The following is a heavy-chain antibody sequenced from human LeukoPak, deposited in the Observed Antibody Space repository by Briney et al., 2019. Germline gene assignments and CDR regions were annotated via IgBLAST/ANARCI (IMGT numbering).Heavy chain of an antibody. CDR3: AGGPATVVTPWFDP. J-gene: IGHJ5*02. V-gene: IGHV1-69*01. D-gene: IGHD4-23*01. Sequence: SAKVSCKASGGTFISYAISWVRQAPGQGLEWMGGIIPIFGTANYAQKFQGRVTITADESTSTAYMELSSLRSEDTAVYYCAGGPATVVTPWFDPWGQGTLVTVSS. CDR2: IIPIFGTA. CDR1: GGTFISYA.